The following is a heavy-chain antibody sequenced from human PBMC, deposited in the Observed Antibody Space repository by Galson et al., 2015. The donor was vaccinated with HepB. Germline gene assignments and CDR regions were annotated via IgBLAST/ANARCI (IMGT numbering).Heavy chain of an antibody. CDR2: MGNSGVPT. V-gene: IGHV3-23*01. CDR1: GFTFSSYA. CDR3: AKRGSSWSLLDY. D-gene: IGHD6-13*01. J-gene: IGHJ4*02. Sequence: SLRLACAASGFTFSSYAMTWVRQAPGKGLEWVSAMGNSGVPTYYADSVKGRFTISRDNSKNTLYLQMNSLRAEDTAVYYCAKRGSSWSLLDYWGQGTLVTGSS.